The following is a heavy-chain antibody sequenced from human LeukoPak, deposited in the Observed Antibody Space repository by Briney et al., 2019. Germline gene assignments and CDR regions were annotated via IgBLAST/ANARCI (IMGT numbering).Heavy chain of an antibody. Sequence: PGGSLRLSCAASGFTFSSYAMHWVRQAPGKGLEYVSAISSNGGSTYYANSVKGRFTISRDNSKNTLYLQMGSLRAEDMAVNYCARDRGVGATPGIDDAFDIWGQGTMVTVSS. CDR2: ISSNGGST. J-gene: IGHJ3*02. V-gene: IGHV3-64*01. CDR1: GFTFSSYA. D-gene: IGHD1-26*01. CDR3: ARDRGVGATPGIDDAFDI.